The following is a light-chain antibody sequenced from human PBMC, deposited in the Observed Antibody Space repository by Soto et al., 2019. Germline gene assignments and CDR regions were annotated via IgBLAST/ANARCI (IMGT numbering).Light chain of an antibody. CDR3: NSYTSSTTLV. J-gene: IGLJ2*01. Sequence: QSVLTQPASVSGSPGQSITISCTGTSSDIGTYNYVSWYQHHPGKAPKLMIYEVSNRPSGVSIRFSGSKSGSTASLTISGLQAEDEADYYCNSYTSSTTLVFGGGTKLTVL. CDR2: EVS. V-gene: IGLV2-14*01. CDR1: SSDIGTYNY.